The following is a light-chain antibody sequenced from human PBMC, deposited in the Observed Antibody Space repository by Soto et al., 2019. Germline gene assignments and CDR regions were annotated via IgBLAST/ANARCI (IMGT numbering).Light chain of an antibody. V-gene: IGLV2-14*01. CDR2: DVI. CDR3: SIYTTTNTVV. Sequence: QSVLAQPASMSGSPGQSITISCTGNSSDVGGSIYVSWYQQHPGNAPRLMIYDVINRASWVSNRFSGSKSGNTASLTISGLQAEDEADYHCSIYTTTNTVVFGGGTQLTVL. J-gene: IGLJ2*01. CDR1: SSDVGGSIY.